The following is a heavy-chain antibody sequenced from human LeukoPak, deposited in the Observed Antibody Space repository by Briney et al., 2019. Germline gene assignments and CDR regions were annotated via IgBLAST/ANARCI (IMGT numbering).Heavy chain of an antibody. CDR3: AGYNCSSTTCYTGGFDY. CDR1: GYTFTGYY. CDR2: INPNSGGT. V-gene: IGHV1-2*02. J-gene: IGHJ4*02. Sequence: GASVKVSCKASGYTFTGYYMHWVRQAPGQGLEWMGWINPNSGGTNYAQKFQGRVTMTRDTSISTAYMELSRLRSDDTAVYYCAGYNCSSTTCYTGGFDYWGQGTLVTVSS. D-gene: IGHD2-2*02.